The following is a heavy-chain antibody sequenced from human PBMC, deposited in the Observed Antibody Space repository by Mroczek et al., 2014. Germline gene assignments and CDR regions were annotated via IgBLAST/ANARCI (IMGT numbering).Heavy chain of an antibody. CDR1: GFTFSSYA. J-gene: IGHJ3*02. Sequence: QVQLVQSGGGVVQPGRSLRLSCAASGFTFSSYAMHWVRQAPGKGLEWVAVISYDGSNKYYADSVKGRFTISRDNSKNTLYLQMNSLRAEDTAVYYCAREGSRMITFGGVIGPFAFDIWGQGTMVTVSS. V-gene: IGHV3-30-3*01. CDR3: AREGSRMITFGGVIGPFAFDI. CDR2: ISYDGSNK. D-gene: IGHD3-16*02.